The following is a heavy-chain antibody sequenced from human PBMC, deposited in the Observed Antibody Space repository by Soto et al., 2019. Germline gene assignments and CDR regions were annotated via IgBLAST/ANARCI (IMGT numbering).Heavy chain of an antibody. CDR3: ARALDSDFCWFES. D-gene: IGHD3-3*01. CDR2: VSYSGST. CDR1: GDSVNSGNFY. J-gene: IGHJ5*01. Sequence: QVQLQESGPGRVEPSETLSLTCTVSGDSVNSGNFYGNWIRQSPGKGLEWIGYVSYSGSTKYNPSLKSRVTMSLDTSNHQFSLMLSPVTAADTAIYYCARALDSDFCWFESWGRGTLVTVSS. V-gene: IGHV4-61*01.